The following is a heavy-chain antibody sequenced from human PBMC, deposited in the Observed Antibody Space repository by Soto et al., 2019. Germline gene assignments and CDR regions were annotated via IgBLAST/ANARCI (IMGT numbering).Heavy chain of an antibody. Sequence: QVQLQESGPGLVKPSETLSLTCTVSGGSISSYYWSWIRQPPGKGLEWIGYIYYSGSTNYNPSLKSRVTISVDTSKNQFSLKLSSVTAADTAVYYCARFRVTMATMGDFDYWGQGTLVTVSS. V-gene: IGHV4-59*01. CDR2: IYYSGST. D-gene: IGHD5-12*01. J-gene: IGHJ4*02. CDR3: ARFRVTMATMGDFDY. CDR1: GGSISSYY.